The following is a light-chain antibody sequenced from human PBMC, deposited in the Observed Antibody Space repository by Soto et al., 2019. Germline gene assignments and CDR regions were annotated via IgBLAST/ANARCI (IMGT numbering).Light chain of an antibody. CDR3: AAWDDSLSGVI. Sequence: QAVLTQPPSASGTPGQRVTISCSGSSSDIGSNYVYWYQQLPGTAPKLLIHRNNQRPSGVPDRFSGSKSGTSGSLAISGLRSEDEADYYCAAWDDSLSGVIFGGGTKLTVL. CDR1: SSDIGSNY. V-gene: IGLV1-47*01. CDR2: RNN. J-gene: IGLJ2*01.